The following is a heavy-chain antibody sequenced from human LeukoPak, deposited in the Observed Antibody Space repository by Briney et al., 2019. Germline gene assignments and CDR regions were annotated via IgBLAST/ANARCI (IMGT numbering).Heavy chain of an antibody. Sequence: SQTLSLTCAISGDSLSTSSAAWTWIRQSPSRGLEWLGRTYYRSKWYNDYAVSVKSRIAINPDTSKNQFSPQLNSVTPEDTAVYYCTRTTGSAAAGSAAYSYYYGMDVWGQGTTVTVSS. V-gene: IGHV6-1*01. J-gene: IGHJ6*02. CDR2: TYYRSKWYN. D-gene: IGHD6-13*01. CDR1: GDSLSTSSAA. CDR3: TRTTGSAAAGSAAYSYYYGMDV.